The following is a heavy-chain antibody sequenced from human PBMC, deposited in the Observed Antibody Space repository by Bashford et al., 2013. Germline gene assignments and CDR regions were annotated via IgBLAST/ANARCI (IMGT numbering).Heavy chain of an antibody. CDR1: GFSFSSYS. D-gene: IGHD2-15*01. J-gene: IGHJ4*02. Sequence: GGSLRLSCAASGFSFSSYSMIWVRQAPGKGLEWVSYISTSSTTLYYADSVRGRFTISRDNAKNSLYLQMTSLRPEDTAVYYCARAFVGSVVGSDYWGQGTLVTVSS. CDR3: ARAFVGSVVGSDY. CDR2: ISTSSTTL. V-gene: IGHV3-48*04.